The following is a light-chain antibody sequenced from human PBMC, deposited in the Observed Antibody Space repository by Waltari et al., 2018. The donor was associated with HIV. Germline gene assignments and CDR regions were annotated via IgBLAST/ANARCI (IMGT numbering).Light chain of an antibody. V-gene: IGKV3-11*01. CDR2: DAS. J-gene: IGKJ4*01. CDR3: QQRSSWLT. Sequence: EIVLTQSPATLSLSPGERASLSCRASQSVGGYLAWYQHKPGQAPRLLIYDASNRANGIPARFSGSGSGTDFTLTISSLEPEDFAVYYCQQRSSWLTFGGGTKVEIK. CDR1: QSVGGY.